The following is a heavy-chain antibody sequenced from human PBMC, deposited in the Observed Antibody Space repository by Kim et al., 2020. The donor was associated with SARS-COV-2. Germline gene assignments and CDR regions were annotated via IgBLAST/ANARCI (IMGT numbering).Heavy chain of an antibody. CDR1: GFTFSSYE. Sequence: GGSLRLSCAASGFTFSSYEMNWVRQAPGKGLEWVSYISSSGSTIYYADSVKGRFTIPRDNAKNSLYLQMNSLRAEDTAVYYCARDSHYYDSSGYYYGMDVWGRGSTITVSS. V-gene: IGHV3-48*03. J-gene: IGHJ6*02. CDR3: ARDSHYYDSSGYYYGMDV. D-gene: IGHD3-22*01. CDR2: ISSSGSTI.